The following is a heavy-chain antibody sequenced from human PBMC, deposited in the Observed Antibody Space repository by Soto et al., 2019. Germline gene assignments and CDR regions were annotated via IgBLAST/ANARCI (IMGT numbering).Heavy chain of an antibody. CDR3: AKGSCISTSCAVLDS. CDR1: GFTFSSYA. V-gene: IGHV3-23*01. Sequence: VSLRLSCAASGFTFSSYAMSWVRQAPGRGLEWVSAISGSGGSTYYADSVKGRFTISRDNAKNSLYLQMNSLRAEDTALYYCAKGSCISTSCAVLDSWGQGTLVTVSS. D-gene: IGHD2-2*01. CDR2: ISGSGGST. J-gene: IGHJ4*02.